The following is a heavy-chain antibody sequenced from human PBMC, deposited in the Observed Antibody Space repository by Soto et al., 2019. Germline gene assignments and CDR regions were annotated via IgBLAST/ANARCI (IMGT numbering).Heavy chain of an antibody. V-gene: IGHV4-39*07. CDR2: INHSGST. J-gene: IGHJ6*03. Sequence: SETLSLTCTVSGGSISSSSYYWGWIRQPPGKGLEWIGEINHSGSTNYNPSLKSRVTISVDTSKNQFSLKLSSVTAADTAVYYCARGYDILTGYYRARAAYYMDVWGKGTTVTVSS. CDR1: GGSISSSSYY. CDR3: ARGYDILTGYYRARAAYYMDV. D-gene: IGHD3-9*01.